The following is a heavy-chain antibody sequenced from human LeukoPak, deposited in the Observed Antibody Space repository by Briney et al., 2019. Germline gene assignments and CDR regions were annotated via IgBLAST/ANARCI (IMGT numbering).Heavy chain of an antibody. V-gene: IGHV3-30*18. J-gene: IGHJ4*02. D-gene: IGHD3-22*01. Sequence: GGSLRLSCAASGFTFSYYGMHWVRQAPGRGLEWVAVISHDGSNKYYADSVKGRSTISRDNSKNTLYLQMNSLRPEDTSVYYCAKPGKRRVVTITDFDYWAREPWSPSPQ. CDR3: AKPGKRRVVTITDFDY. CDR1: GFTFSYYG. CDR2: ISHDGSNK.